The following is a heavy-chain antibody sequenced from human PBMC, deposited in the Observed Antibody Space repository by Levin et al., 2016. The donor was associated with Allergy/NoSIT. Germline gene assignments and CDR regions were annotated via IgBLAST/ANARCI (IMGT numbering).Heavy chain of an antibody. CDR2: ISASSARI. V-gene: IGHV3-48*04. D-gene: IGHD1-26*01. CDR3: AREGSGGSYYFHNWFDP. Sequence: GESLKISCVGSEFTFNTHAMNWVRQAPGKGLEWVSYISASSARIDYADSVRGRFTISRDNAKNSLYLQMNSLRAEDTAVYYCAREGSGGSYYFHNWFDPWGQGTLVTVSS. J-gene: IGHJ5*02. CDR1: EFTFNTHA.